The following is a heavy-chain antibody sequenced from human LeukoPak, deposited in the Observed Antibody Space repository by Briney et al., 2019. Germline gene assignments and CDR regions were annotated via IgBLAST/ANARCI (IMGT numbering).Heavy chain of an antibody. CDR2: ISSSRSYI. Sequence: PGGSLRLSCAASGFTFSSYCMHWIRQAPGKRLEYVSSISSSRSYIYYADSVKGRFTISRDNAKNSLYLQMNSLRAEDTAVYYCARITMVRGVITKRGDYFDYWRQGTLVTVSS. CDR3: ARITMVRGVITKRGDYFDY. V-gene: IGHV3-21*01. J-gene: IGHJ4*02. CDR1: GFTFSSYC. D-gene: IGHD3-10*01.